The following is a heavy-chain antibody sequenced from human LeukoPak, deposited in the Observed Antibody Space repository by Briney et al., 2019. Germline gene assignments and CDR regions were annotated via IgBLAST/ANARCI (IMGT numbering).Heavy chain of an antibody. Sequence: NPSETLSLTCTVSGGSISSSSYYWGWIRQPPGEGLEWIGSIYYSGSTYYNPSLKSRVTISVDTSKNQFSLKLSSVTAADTAVYYCASDGSYVPFDYWGQGTLVTVSS. J-gene: IGHJ4*02. D-gene: IGHD1-26*01. V-gene: IGHV4-39*01. CDR3: ASDGSYVPFDY. CDR1: GGSISSSSYY. CDR2: IYYSGST.